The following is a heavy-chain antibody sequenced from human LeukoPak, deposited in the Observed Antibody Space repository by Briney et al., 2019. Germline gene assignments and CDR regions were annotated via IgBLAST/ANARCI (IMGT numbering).Heavy chain of an antibody. Sequence: PSETLSLTCTVSGGSISSYYWSWIRRPPGKGLEWIGYIYYSGTTNYNPSLKSRVTISVDTSKNQFSLKLSSVTAADTAVYYCARGVYIAAAQYGYWGQGTLVTVSS. CDR1: GGSISSYY. D-gene: IGHD6-13*01. J-gene: IGHJ4*02. CDR3: ARGVYIAAAQYGY. V-gene: IGHV4-59*01. CDR2: IYYSGTT.